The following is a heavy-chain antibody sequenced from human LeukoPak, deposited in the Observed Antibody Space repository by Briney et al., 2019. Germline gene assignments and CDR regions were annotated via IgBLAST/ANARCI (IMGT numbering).Heavy chain of an antibody. CDR3: AKVGFYGSGSILGYFDY. V-gene: IGHV3-30*18. D-gene: IGHD3-10*01. J-gene: IGHJ4*02. Sequence: GGSLRLSCAASGFTFSSYGMHWVRQAPGKGLEWVAVMSYDGLRKYYADSVKGRFTISRDNSKNTLYLQMNSLRAEDTAVYHCAKVGFYGSGSILGYFDYWGQGTLVTVSS. CDR1: GFTFSSYG. CDR2: MSYDGLRK.